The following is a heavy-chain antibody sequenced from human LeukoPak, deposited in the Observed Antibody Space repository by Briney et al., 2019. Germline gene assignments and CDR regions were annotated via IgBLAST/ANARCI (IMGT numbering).Heavy chain of an antibody. CDR3: ARDHLGIQLWSRGDFDY. D-gene: IGHD5-18*01. J-gene: IGHJ4*02. CDR2: INSDGSST. CDR1: GFTFSSYW. Sequence: GGSLRLSCAASGFTFSSYWMHWVRQAPGKGLVWVSRINSDGSSTSYADSVKGRFTISRDNAKNSLYLQMNSLRAEDTAVYYCARDHLGIQLWSRGDFDYWGQGTLVTVSS. V-gene: IGHV3-74*01.